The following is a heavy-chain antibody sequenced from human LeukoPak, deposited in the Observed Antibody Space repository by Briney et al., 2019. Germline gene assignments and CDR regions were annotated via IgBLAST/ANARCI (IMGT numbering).Heavy chain of an antibody. Sequence: PSETQSLTCAVYGGSFSGYYWSWIRQPPGKGLEWIGEINHSGSTNYNPSLKGRVTISVDTSKNQFSLKLSSVTAADTAVYYCARGCVGYCSSTSCYLSWFDPWGQGTLVTVSS. J-gene: IGHJ5*02. CDR2: INHSGST. CDR3: ARGCVGYCSSTSCYLSWFDP. CDR1: GGSFSGYY. D-gene: IGHD2-2*01. V-gene: IGHV4-34*01.